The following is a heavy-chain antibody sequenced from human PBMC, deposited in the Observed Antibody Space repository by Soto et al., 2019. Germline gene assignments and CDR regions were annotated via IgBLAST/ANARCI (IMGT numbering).Heavy chain of an antibody. Sequence: SETLSLTCTVSGGSISSSSYYWGWIRRPPGKGLEWIGTISYTGNTFYNPSLNSRVTISVDTSKNQFSLKLSSETAADTAVYYCARRYFYGSGKYGVDLWGQGTTVTVSS. CDR2: ISYTGNT. J-gene: IGHJ6*01. CDR1: GGSISSSSYY. D-gene: IGHD3-10*01. V-gene: IGHV4-39*01. CDR3: ARRYFYGSGKYGVDL.